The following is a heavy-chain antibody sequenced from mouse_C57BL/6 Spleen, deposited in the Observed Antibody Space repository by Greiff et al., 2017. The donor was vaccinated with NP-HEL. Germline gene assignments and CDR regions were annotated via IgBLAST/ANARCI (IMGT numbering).Heavy chain of an antibody. CDR1: GFTFSSYG. V-gene: IGHV5-6*01. CDR2: ISSGGSYT. J-gene: IGHJ3*01. CDR3: ASHDGGFAY. Sequence: EVKLVESGGDLVKPGGSLKLSCAASGFTFSSYGMSWVRQTPDKRLEWVATISSGGSYTYYPDSVKGRFTISRDNAKNTLYLQMSSLKSEDTAMYYCASHDGGFAYWGQGTLVTVSA.